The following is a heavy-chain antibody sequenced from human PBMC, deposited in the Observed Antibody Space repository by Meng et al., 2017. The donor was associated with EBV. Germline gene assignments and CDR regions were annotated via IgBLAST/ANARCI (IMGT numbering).Heavy chain of an antibody. CDR2: ISAYNGNT. CDR1: GYTFTSYG. CDR3: ARVRTFGGVIPPDY. D-gene: IGHD3-16*02. Sequence: VWRGPSGAWGKKPGASVKVSCKASGYTFTSYGISWVRQAPGQGLEWMGWISAYNGNTNYAQKLQGRVTMTTDTSTSTAYMELRSLRSDDTAVYYCARVRTFGGVIPPDYWGQGTLVTVSS. J-gene: IGHJ4*02. V-gene: IGHV1-18*01.